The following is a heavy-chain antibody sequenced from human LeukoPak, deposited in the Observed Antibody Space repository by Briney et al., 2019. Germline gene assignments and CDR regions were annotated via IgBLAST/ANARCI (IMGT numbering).Heavy chain of an antibody. Sequence: RSLRLSCAASGFTFSSYAMHWVRRAPGKGREWVAVISYDGSNKYYSDSVKGRFTISRDNSKNTLYLQMNSLRAEDTAVYYCARDLCSGGSCYTGIDYWGQGTLVTVSS. J-gene: IGHJ4*02. V-gene: IGHV3-30-3*01. CDR2: ISYDGSNK. CDR1: GFTFSSYA. D-gene: IGHD2-15*01. CDR3: ARDLCSGGSCYTGIDY.